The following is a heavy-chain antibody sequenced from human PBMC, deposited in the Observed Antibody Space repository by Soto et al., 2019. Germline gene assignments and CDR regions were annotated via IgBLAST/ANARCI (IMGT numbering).Heavy chain of an antibody. V-gene: IGHV4-59*01. Sequence: PSETLSLTCTVSGGSISSYYWSWIRQPPGKGLEWIGYIYYSGSTNYNPSLKSRVTISVDTSKNQFSLKWSSVTAADTAVYYCARYKSNYYYGMDVWGQGTTVTVSS. D-gene: IGHD1-20*01. CDR1: GGSISSYY. CDR3: ARYKSNYYYGMDV. CDR2: IYYSGST. J-gene: IGHJ6*02.